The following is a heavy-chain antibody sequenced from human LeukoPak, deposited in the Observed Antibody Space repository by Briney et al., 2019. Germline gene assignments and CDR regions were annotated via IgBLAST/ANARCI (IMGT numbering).Heavy chain of an antibody. CDR2: ISYDGSNK. D-gene: IGHD4-17*01. Sequence: GGSLRLSCAASGFTFSSYAMHWVRQAPGKGLEWVAVISYDGSNKYYADSVKGRFTISRDNSKNTLYLQMNSLRAEDTAVYYCAKPPSYTTVTTFVRYHFDYWGQGTLVTVSS. V-gene: IGHV3-30-3*02. CDR1: GFTFSSYA. J-gene: IGHJ4*02. CDR3: AKPPSYTTVTTFVRYHFDY.